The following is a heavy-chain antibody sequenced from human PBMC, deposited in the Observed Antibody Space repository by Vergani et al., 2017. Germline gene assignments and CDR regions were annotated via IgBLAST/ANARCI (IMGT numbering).Heavy chain of an antibody. CDR3: AKDIXLLWFGELLGGMDV. J-gene: IGHJ6*02. CDR2: IRYDGSNK. Sequence: QVQLVESGGGVVQPGGSLILSCAASGFTFSSYGMHWVRQAPGKGLEWVAFIRYDGSNKYYADSVKGRFTISRDNSKNTLYLQMNSLRAEDTAVYYCAKDIXLLWFGELLGGMDVWGQGTTVTVSS. CDR1: GFTFSSYG. D-gene: IGHD3-10*01. V-gene: IGHV3-30*02.